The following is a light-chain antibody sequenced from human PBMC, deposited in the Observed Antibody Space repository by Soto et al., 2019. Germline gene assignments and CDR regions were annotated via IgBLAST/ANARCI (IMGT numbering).Light chain of an antibody. V-gene: IGLV1-44*01. Sequence: QSVLTQPPSASGPPGQRVTISCSGSSSNIGSNSVNWYQQLPGTAPKLLMYSSNQRPSGVPDRFSGSKSGTSASLAISGLQSEDEADYYCAAWYVILNGVVFGGGTKLTVL. CDR1: SSNIGSNS. J-gene: IGLJ2*01. CDR2: SSN. CDR3: AAWYVILNGVV.